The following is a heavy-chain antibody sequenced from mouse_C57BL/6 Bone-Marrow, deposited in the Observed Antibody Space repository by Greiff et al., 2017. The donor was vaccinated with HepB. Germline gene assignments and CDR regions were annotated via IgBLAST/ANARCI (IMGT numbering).Heavy chain of an antibody. J-gene: IGHJ3*01. D-gene: IGHD2-1*01. Sequence: QVQLQQPGAELVRPGSSVKLSCKASGYTFTSYWMHWVKQRPIQGLEWIGNIDPSDSETHYNQKFKDKATLTVDKSSSTAYMQLSSLTSEDSAVYDCARRVEDYYGNYGFAYWGQGTLVTVSA. CDR3: ARRVEDYYGNYGFAY. CDR1: GYTFTSYW. CDR2: IDPSDSET. V-gene: IGHV1-52*01.